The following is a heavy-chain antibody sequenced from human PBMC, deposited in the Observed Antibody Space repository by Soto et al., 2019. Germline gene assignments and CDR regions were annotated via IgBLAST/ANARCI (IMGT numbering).Heavy chain of an antibody. J-gene: IGHJ6*03. V-gene: IGHV3-23*01. CDR1: GFTFSTFA. Sequence: EVQLLESGGALVQSGGSLRLSCAASGFTFSTFALSWVRKVPGKGLEWVSGISGSGVNKDHADSVKARFTISRDNSKNTLYLQMNSLRAEDTAVYYCGKGSDYVLKGTPFRKVQYYCYYMDVWGKGTTVTVSS. CDR3: GKGSDYVLKGTPFRKVQYYCYYMDV. D-gene: IGHD3-16*01. CDR2: ISGSGVNK.